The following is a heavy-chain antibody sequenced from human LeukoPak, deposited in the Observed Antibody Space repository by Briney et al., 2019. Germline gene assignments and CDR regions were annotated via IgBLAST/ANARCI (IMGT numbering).Heavy chain of an antibody. Sequence: GGSLRLSCAASGFTFSSYWMSWVRQAPGKGLEWVANIKQDGSEKYYVDSVKGRFTISRDNAKNSLYLQMNSLRAEDTAVYYCARGFEYCSSTSCYPWGQGTLVTVSS. V-gene: IGHV3-7*01. CDR1: GFTFSSYW. J-gene: IGHJ5*02. CDR3: ARGFEYCSSTSCYP. D-gene: IGHD2-2*01. CDR2: IKQDGSEK.